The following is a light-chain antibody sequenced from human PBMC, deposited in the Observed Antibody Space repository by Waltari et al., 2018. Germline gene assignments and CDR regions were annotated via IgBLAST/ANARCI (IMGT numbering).Light chain of an antibody. CDR1: QGFSNY. V-gene: IGKV1-17*01. Sequence: DIQMSQSPSSLSASVGDSVTITCRASQGFSNYLSWYQQKPGKAPKRLIYAASNLESGVPSRFSGSGSGTEFTLTISSLQPEDFAAYYCLQYNSKPFTFGPGTKLDIK. J-gene: IGKJ3*01. CDR3: LQYNSKPFT. CDR2: AAS.